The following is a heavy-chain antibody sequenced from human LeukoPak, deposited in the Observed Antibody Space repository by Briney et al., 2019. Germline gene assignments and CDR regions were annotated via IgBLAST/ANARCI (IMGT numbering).Heavy chain of an antibody. D-gene: IGHD5-24*01. J-gene: IGHJ4*02. CDR2: TNQDGSEQ. CDR3: TRMAGGLWDY. CDR1: GFTFSNYN. Sequence: GGSLRLSCSASGFTFSNYNMNWVRQAPGEGLEWVANTNQDGSEQYYVDSVRGRFTISRDNAKNSLFLQMNSLRAEDTAVYYCTRMAGGLWDYWGQGTLVTVSS. V-gene: IGHV3-7*05.